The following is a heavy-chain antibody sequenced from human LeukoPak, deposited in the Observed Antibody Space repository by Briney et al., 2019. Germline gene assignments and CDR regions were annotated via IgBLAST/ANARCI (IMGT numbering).Heavy chain of an antibody. J-gene: IGHJ4*02. CDR3: ARFYANEWELPH. D-gene: IGHD1-26*01. CDR1: GFTFSSYG. Sequence: GGSLRLSCAASGFTFSSYGMSWVRQAPGKGLEWVSAISGSGGSTYCADPVKGRFTISRDNSKNTLYLQMNSLRAEDTAVYYCARFYANEWELPHWGQGTLVTVSS. V-gene: IGHV3-23*01. CDR2: ISGSGGST.